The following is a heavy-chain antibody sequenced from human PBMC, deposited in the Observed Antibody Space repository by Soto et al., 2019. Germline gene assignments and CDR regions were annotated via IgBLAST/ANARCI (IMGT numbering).Heavy chain of an antibody. CDR2: IFYTGST. CDR1: GGSISSHY. V-gene: IGHV4-59*11. CDR3: ARVDSGWHDY. D-gene: IGHD6-19*01. Sequence: PSETLSLTCTVSGGSISSHYWSWIRQPPGKGLEWIGYIFYTGSTDYNPSLKSRVTISVDTSKNEFSLKLTSVTAADTAVYYCARVDSGWHDYWGQGTLVTVSS. J-gene: IGHJ4*02.